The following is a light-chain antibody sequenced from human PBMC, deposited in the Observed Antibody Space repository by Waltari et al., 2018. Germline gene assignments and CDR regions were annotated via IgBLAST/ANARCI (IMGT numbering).Light chain of an antibody. CDR2: EVN. Sequence: QSALTQPPSASGSPGQSVTISCTGTSSDVGCYNYVPWYQQHPGKAPKLMIYEVNNRPSGVPDRFSGSKSGNTASLTVSGLQAEDEADYYCSSYAGSNNYVLFGGGTKLTVL. CDR1: SSDVGCYNY. V-gene: IGLV2-8*01. J-gene: IGLJ2*01. CDR3: SSYAGSNNYVL.